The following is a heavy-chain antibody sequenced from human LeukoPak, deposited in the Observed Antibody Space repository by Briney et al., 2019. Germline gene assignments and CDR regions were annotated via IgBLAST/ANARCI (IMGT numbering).Heavy chain of an antibody. CDR3: AKDKYSPNINNWFDP. D-gene: IGHD5-18*01. V-gene: IGHV3-23*01. CDR2: ISGSGGST. Sequence: GGSLRLSCAASGFTFSSYAMSWVRQAPGKGLEWVSAISGSGGSTYYADSVKGRFTISSDNSKNTLYLQMNSLRAEDTAVYYCAKDKYSPNINNWFDPWGQGTLVTVSS. J-gene: IGHJ5*02. CDR1: GFTFSSYA.